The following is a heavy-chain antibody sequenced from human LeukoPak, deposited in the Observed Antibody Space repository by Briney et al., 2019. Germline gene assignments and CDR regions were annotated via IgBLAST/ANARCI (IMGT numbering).Heavy chain of an antibody. Sequence: GESLRLSCAASGFTFTTYWMTWVRQAPGKGLEWVGRIKSKSDPGTTDYAAPLKGRFTISRDDSKNTLYLQMNSLQTEDTAVYYCKTDFLSGTYQDWYFDLWGRGTLVTVSS. V-gene: IGHV3-15*01. CDR2: IKSKSDPGTT. CDR3: KTDFLSGTYQDWYFDL. CDR1: GFTFTTYW. D-gene: IGHD1-26*01. J-gene: IGHJ2*01.